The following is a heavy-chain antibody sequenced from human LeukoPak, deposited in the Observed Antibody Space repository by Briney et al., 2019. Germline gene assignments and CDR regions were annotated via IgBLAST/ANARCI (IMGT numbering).Heavy chain of an antibody. D-gene: IGHD6-13*01. CDR1: GFTFSSYS. CDR3: ARWGIAAAGTGGDY. J-gene: IGHJ4*02. Sequence: PGGSLRLSCAASGFTFSSYSMNWVRQAPGKGLEWVSYISSSSSTIYYADSVKGRFTISRDSAKNSLYLQMNSLRDEDTAVYYCARWGIAAAGTGGDYWGQGTLVTVSS. CDR2: ISSSSSTI. V-gene: IGHV3-48*02.